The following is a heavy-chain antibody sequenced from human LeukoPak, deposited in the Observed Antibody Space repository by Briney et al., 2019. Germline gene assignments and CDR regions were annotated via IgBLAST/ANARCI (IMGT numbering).Heavy chain of an antibody. CDR1: GFTFSSYC. CDR2: IKQYGSEK. Sequence: GGSLRLSCAASGFTFSSYCMSWVRKAPGKGLGWVGNIKQYGSEKYYVDSSKGRFTISRDNAKNSLYLQMNSLRAEDTCVYYCAKDQDGCGGDCYWDAFDIWGQGTMVTVSS. D-gene: IGHD2-21*01. J-gene: IGHJ3*02. CDR3: AKDQDGCGGDCYWDAFDI. V-gene: IGHV3-7*01.